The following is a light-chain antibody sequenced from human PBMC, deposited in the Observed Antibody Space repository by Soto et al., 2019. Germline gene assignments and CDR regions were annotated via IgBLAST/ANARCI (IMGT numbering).Light chain of an antibody. J-gene: IGKJ1*01. CDR1: QSIRSNY. V-gene: IGKV3-20*01. CDR2: GAH. CDR3: QQYGSSVT. Sequence: EIVLTQSPGTLSLSPGERATLSCRASQSIRSNYLAWYQQKPGQAPRLLISGAHNRAPGIPDRFSGSESGTDFTIRISRLEPEDFAVYYCQQYGSSVTFGQGTKVEIK.